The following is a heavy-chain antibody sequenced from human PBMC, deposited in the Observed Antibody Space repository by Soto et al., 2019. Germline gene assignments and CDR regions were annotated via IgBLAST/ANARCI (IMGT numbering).Heavy chain of an antibody. J-gene: IGHJ3*02. V-gene: IGHV3-33*01. CDR1: GFTFSSYG. D-gene: IGHD1-7*01. CDR3: ARDQSITGTTWGVFDAFDI. Sequence: AGGSLRLSCAASGFTFSSYGMHWVRQAPGKGLEWVAVIWYDGSNKYYADSVKGRFTISRDNSKNTLYLQMNSLRAEDTAVYYCARDQSITGTTWGVFDAFDIWGQGTMVTVSS. CDR2: IWYDGSNK.